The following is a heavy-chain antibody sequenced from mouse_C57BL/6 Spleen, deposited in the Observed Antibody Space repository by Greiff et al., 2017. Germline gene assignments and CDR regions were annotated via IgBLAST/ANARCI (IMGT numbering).Heavy chain of an antibody. CDR2: TFYSGIT. Sequence: ESGPSLVRPSQTLSLTCTVTGFSINSDCYWIWIRQFPGNKLEYIGYTFYSGITYYNPSLESRTYITRDTSKNQFSLKLSSVTTEDTATYYCARGGYYGNHYYAMDYWGQGTSVTVSS. CDR3: ARGGYYGNHYYAMDY. J-gene: IGHJ4*01. D-gene: IGHD2-1*01. V-gene: IGHV3-3*01. CDR1: GFSINSDCY.